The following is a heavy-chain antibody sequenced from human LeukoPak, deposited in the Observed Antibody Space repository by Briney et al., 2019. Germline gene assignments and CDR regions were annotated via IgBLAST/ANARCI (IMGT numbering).Heavy chain of an antibody. Sequence: GESLKISCKGSGYSFTSYWIGWVRQMPGKGLEWMGIIYPGDSDTRYSPSFQGQVTISADKSISTAYLQWSSLKASDTAMYYCARHDIAAAGNLLLDHWGQGTLVTVSS. V-gene: IGHV5-51*01. D-gene: IGHD6-13*01. CDR3: ARHDIAAAGNLLLDH. CDR1: GYSFTSYW. CDR2: IYPGDSDT. J-gene: IGHJ4*02.